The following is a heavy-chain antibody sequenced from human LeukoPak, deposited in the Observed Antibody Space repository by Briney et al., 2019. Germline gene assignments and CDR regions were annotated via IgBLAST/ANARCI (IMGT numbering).Heavy chain of an antibody. Sequence: GGSLRLSCAASGFTFSYNGHNWVRQAPGKGLEWVSYISSTSSFIYYADSVKGRFTISRDNAKNALYLQMNSLRAEDTAVYYCARKWDQFDYWGQGTPVTVSS. J-gene: IGHJ4*02. D-gene: IGHD1-26*01. CDR2: ISSTSSFI. CDR1: GFTFSYNG. CDR3: ARKWDQFDY. V-gene: IGHV3-21*01.